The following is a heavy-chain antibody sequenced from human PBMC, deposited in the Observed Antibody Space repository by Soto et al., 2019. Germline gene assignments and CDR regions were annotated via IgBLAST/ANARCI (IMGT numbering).Heavy chain of an antibody. J-gene: IGHJ3*02. D-gene: IGHD5-18*01. CDR1: GYSFTSYW. CDR3: ARLAFGSRNTPMAKDYI. CDR2: IDPSDSYT. V-gene: IGHV5-10-1*01. Sequence: GESLKISCKGSGYSFTSYWISWVRQMPGKGLEWMGRIDPSDSYTNYSPSFQGHVTISADKSISTAHLQWSSLKASDTAMYYCARLAFGSRNTPMAKDYIWAQGTMVPVS.